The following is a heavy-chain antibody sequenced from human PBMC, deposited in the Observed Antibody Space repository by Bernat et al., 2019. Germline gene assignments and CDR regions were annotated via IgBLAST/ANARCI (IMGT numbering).Heavy chain of an antibody. D-gene: IGHD2-15*01. CDR2: MYSGGST. V-gene: IGHV3-66*02. CDR1: GLTVSAKY. J-gene: IGHJ3*02. Sequence: EVQLVESGGGLVQPGGSVRLSCAASGLTVSAKYMSWVRQAPGKGLEWVSVMYSGGSTLYADTVKGRFTITSDHSKSTLYLEMDSQRPEDSTVYYCARAHCSGYVNAFDIWGQGTMVTVSS. CDR3: ARAHCSGYVNAFDI.